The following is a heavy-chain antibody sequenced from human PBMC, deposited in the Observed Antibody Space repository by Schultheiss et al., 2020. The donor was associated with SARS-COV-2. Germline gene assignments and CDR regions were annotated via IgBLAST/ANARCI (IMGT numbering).Heavy chain of an antibody. J-gene: IGHJ6*02. CDR2: ISHNGST. CDR1: GGSFSGYS. CDR3: ARVVGGPTFEAFFGMDV. V-gene: IGHV4-34*01. D-gene: IGHD1-26*01. Sequence: SQTLSLTCALYGGSFSGYSWTWIRQPPGKGLEWIGEISHNGSTKYNPSLESRVAISLDTSKNQFSLKLSSVTAADTAVYYCARVVGGPTFEAFFGMDVWGQGTTVTVSS.